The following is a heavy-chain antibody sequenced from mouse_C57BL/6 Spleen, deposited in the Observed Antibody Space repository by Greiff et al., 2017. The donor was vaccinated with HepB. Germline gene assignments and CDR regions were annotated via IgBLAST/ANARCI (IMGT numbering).Heavy chain of an antibody. CDR3: ARVYDDSFDY. CDR2: INPNNGGT. CDR1: GYTFTDYN. V-gene: IGHV1-22*01. Sequence: EAQLQQSGPELVKPGASVKMSCKASGYTFTDYNMHWVKQSHGKSLEWIGYINPNNGGTSYNQKFKGKATLTVNKSSSTAYMELRSLTSEDSAVYYFARVYDDSFDYWGQGTTLTVSS. J-gene: IGHJ2*01. D-gene: IGHD2-4*01.